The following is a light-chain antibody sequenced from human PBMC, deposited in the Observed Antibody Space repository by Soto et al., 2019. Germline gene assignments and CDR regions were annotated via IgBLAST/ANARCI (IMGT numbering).Light chain of an antibody. J-gene: IGLJ3*02. CDR2: EVS. V-gene: IGLV2-14*01. CDR1: SSDVGGYNY. Sequence: QSALTQPASVSGSPGQSITISCTGTSSDVGGYNYYSWYQQHPGKAPKLMIYEVSNRPSGVSNRFSGSKSGNTASLTISGLQAEDEADYYCSSYTSSSTWVFGGGTKL. CDR3: SSYTSSSTWV.